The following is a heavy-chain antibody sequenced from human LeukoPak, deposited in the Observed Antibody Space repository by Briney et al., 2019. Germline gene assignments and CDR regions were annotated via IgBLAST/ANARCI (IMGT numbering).Heavy chain of an antibody. CDR2: INTNTGNT. V-gene: IGHV7-4-1*02. D-gene: IGHD3-10*01. CDR1: GYTFTSYA. J-gene: IGHJ4*02. CDR3: ARDYIGSVRGVGY. Sequence: ASVKVSCKASGYTFTSYAMNWVRQAPGQGLEWMGCINTNTGNTTYAQGFTGRFVFSLDISVSTAYLQISSLKAEDTAVYYCARDYIGSVRGVGYWGQGTLVTVSS.